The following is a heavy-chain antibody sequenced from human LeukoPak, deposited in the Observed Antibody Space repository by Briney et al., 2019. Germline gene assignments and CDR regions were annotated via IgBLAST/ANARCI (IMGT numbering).Heavy chain of an antibody. J-gene: IGHJ4*02. V-gene: IGHV4-4*07. CDR2: IYTSGST. CDR3: AAWYSSGWYSDYFDD. D-gene: IGHD6-19*01. Sequence: ASETLSLTCTVSGGSISSYDWSWIRQPAGKGLEWIGRIYTSGSTNYNPSLKSRVTMSVDTSKNQFSLKLSSVTAADTAVYYCAAWYSSGWYSDYFDDGSQGTLVTVS. CDR1: GGSISSYD.